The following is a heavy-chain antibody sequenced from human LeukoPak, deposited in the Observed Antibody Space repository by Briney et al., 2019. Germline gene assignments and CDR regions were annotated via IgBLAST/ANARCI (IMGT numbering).Heavy chain of an antibody. CDR2: VQYSGNT. CDR3: ARGINVGATSY. CDR1: GGSISTYY. J-gene: IGHJ4*02. V-gene: IGHV4-59*01. Sequence: PSETLSLTCTASGGSISTYYWSWVRQSPGKGLEWIGCVQYSGNTKYNPLFKSRVTISVDTSKNQFSLRLSSVTTADTAMYFCARGINVGATSYWGQGTLVTVSA. D-gene: IGHD1-26*01.